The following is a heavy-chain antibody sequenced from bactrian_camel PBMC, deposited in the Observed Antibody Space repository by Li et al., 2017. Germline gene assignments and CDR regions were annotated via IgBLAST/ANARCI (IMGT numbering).Heavy chain of an antibody. J-gene: IGHJ4*01. Sequence: HVQLVESGGGAVKSGGSLRLSCTASGYTYKVYCMGWSRQAPGKEREGVAAVDPDGTTTYADSVKGRFTISRDNAKNTLYLRLNVLKTEDTAMYYCAVGPDGGSWYGTGYWGQGTQVTVS. D-gene: IGHD6*01. CDR2: VDPDGTT. CDR3: AVGPDGGSWYGTGY. V-gene: IGHV3S53*01. CDR1: GYTYKVYC.